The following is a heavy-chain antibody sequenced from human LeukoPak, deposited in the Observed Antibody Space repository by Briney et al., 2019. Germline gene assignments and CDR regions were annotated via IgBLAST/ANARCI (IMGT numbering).Heavy chain of an antibody. J-gene: IGHJ4*02. V-gene: IGHV4-39*01. D-gene: IGHD3-22*01. Sequence: SETLSLTCTVSGGSISSSSYYWGWIRQPPGKGLEWIGSIYYSGSTYYNPSLKSRVTISVDTSKNLFSLKLSSVTAADTAVYYCARNVSDSSGYYSPFDYWGQGTLVTVSS. CDR3: ARNVSDSSGYYSPFDY. CDR1: GGSISSSSYY. CDR2: IYYSGST.